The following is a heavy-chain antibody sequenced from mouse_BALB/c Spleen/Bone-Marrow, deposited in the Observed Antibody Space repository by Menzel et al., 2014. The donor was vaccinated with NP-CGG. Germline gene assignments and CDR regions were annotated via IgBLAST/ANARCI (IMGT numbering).Heavy chain of an antibody. V-gene: IGHV1-80*01. J-gene: IGHJ2*01. CDR2: IHPGDGDT. Sequence: QVQLQQSGAELVWPGSSVKISCKASGYAFSNFWMNWVKQRPGQGLEWIGQIHPGDGDTNNNGKFKGKATLTTDKSSSTAYMQLSSLSSEDSAVYFCARVYYGNLDYWGQGTTLTVSS. CDR1: GYAFSNFW. D-gene: IGHD2-1*01. CDR3: ARVYYGNLDY.